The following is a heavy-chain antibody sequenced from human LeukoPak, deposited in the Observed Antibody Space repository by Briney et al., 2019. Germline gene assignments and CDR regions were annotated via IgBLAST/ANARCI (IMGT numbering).Heavy chain of an antibody. CDR3: AKDKEKTWLSPANYLDY. V-gene: IGHV3-23*01. CDR2: ISGSGGST. J-gene: IGHJ4*02. CDR1: GFTFSSYA. Sequence: PGGSLRLSCAASGFTFSSYAMSWVRQAPGKGLEWVSAISGSGGSTYYADSVKGRFTISRDNSKNTLYLQMNSLRAEDTAVYYCAKDKEKTWLSPANYLDYWGQGTLVTVSS. D-gene: IGHD3-22*01.